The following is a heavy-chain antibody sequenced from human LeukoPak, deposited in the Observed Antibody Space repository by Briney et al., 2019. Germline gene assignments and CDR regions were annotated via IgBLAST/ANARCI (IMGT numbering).Heavy chain of an antibody. D-gene: IGHD3-10*01. Sequence: PSETLSLTCAVYGGSFSGYYWSWIRQPPGKGLEWIGEINHSGSTNYNPSLKSRVTISVDTSKNQFSLQLNSVTPEDTAVYYCARGGGFFDFWGQGTLVTVSS. J-gene: IGHJ4*02. V-gene: IGHV4-34*01. CDR1: GGSFSGYY. CDR2: INHSGST. CDR3: ARGGGFFDF.